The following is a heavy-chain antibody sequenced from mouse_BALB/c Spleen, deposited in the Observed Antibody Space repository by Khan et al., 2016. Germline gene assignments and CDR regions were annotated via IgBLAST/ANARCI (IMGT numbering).Heavy chain of an antibody. V-gene: IGHV3-2*02. CDR1: GYSITSDYA. J-gene: IGHJ4*01. Sequence: EVQLQESGPGLVKPSQSLSLTCTVTGYSITSDYAWNWIRQFPGNKLEWMGYISYSGSTSYNPSLKSRISLTRDTSNNQFFLQLNSVTSEDTATYYCARSDYGSKDAMDYWGQGTSVTVSS. D-gene: IGHD1-1*01. CDR3: ARSDYGSKDAMDY. CDR2: ISYSGST.